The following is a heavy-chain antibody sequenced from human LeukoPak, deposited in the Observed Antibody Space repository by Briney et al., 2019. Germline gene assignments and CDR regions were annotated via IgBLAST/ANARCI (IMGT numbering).Heavy chain of an antibody. V-gene: IGHV4-31*03. D-gene: IGHD5-24*01. CDR1: GGSISSGGYY. CDR2: IYYSGST. J-gene: IGHJ3*02. Sequence: SETLSLTCTVSGGSISSGGYYWSWIRQHPGKGLEWIGYIYYSGSTYYNPSLKSRVTISVDTSKNQFSLKLSSVTAADTAVYYCARFDMATPTGAFDIWGQGTMVTVSS. CDR3: ARFDMATPTGAFDI.